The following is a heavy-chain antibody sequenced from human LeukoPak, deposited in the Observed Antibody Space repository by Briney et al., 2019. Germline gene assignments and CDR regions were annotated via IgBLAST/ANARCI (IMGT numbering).Heavy chain of an antibody. CDR2: ISSSSSYI. CDR3: ARAETIWFGESGFVY. CDR1: GFTFSSYS. Sequence: PGGSLRLSCAASGFTFSSYSMNWVRQAPGKGLEWVSSISSSSSYIYYADSVKGRFTISRDNAKNSLYLQMNSLRAEDTAVYYCARAETIWFGESGFVYWGQGTLVTVSS. V-gene: IGHV3-21*01. D-gene: IGHD3-10*01. J-gene: IGHJ4*02.